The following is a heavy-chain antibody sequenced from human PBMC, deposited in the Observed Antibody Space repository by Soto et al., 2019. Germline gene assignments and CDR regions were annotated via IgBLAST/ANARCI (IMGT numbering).Heavy chain of an antibody. J-gene: IGHJ4*02. Sequence: WGPLMDSCSCWGCTCDVYLMHWVRQVRGKGPLWLARMYNDLTYADYAYSDKGRFTLPRDNAKDTLYLQMNDLRAEDSALYHCTRGPRATSAGTSAHWGQGPLVNVSS. CDR3: TRGPRATSAGTSAH. CDR1: GCTCDVYL. CDR2: MYNDLTYA. D-gene: IGHD6-13*01. V-gene: IGHV3-74*01.